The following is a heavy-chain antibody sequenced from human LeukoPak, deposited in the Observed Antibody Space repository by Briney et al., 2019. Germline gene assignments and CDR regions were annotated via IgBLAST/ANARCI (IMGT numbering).Heavy chain of an antibody. CDR3: TRNNGGSPEIDH. V-gene: IGHV4-59*01. Sequence: SETLSLTCTVSGGSISSYYWSWIRQPPGEGLEWIGYIYYSGSTIYNPSLKSRVTISVDTSKNQFTLKLNSVTAADTAVYYCTRNNGGSPEIDHWGQGTLVTVSS. D-gene: IGHD1-26*01. CDR2: IYYSGST. J-gene: IGHJ5*02. CDR1: GGSISSYY.